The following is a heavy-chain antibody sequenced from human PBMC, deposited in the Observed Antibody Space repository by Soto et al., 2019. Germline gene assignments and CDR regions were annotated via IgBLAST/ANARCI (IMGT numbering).Heavy chain of an antibody. CDR3: AKGTDYYDSSGYYWGLVGRFDP. Sequence: GGSLRLSCAASGFTFSSYAMSWVRQAPGKGLEWVSAISGSGGSTYYADSVKGRFTISRDNSKNTLYLQMNSLRAEDTAVYYCAKGTDYYDSSGYYWGLVGRFDPWGQGTLVTVSS. V-gene: IGHV3-23*01. D-gene: IGHD3-22*01. CDR1: GFTFSSYA. J-gene: IGHJ5*02. CDR2: ISGSGGST.